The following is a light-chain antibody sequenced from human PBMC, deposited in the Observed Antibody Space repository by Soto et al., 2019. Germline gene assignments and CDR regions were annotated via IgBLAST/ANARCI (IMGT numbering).Light chain of an antibody. V-gene: IGKV3-20*01. CDR1: QSISSSY. J-gene: IGKJ1*01. CDR2: GAS. Sequence: EIVLTQSPGTLSLSPGKRATLSCSASQSISSSYLAWYQQRPGQAPRLLIYGASSRATGIPDRFSGSGSGTEFTRTISRLEPEDFAVYYCQQYGRSSWTFGQGTKVDI. CDR3: QQYGRSSWT.